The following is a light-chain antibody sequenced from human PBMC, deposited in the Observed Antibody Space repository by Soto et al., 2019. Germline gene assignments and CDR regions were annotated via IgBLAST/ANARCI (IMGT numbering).Light chain of an antibody. V-gene: IGLV2-14*02. CDR1: SSDVGSYNL. Sequence: QSVLTQPASVTGSLGQSITISCSGTSSDVGSYNLISWYQQHPGKAPKVMIYEASKRPSGISDRFSGSKSGNTASLTISGLQTEDEADYYCSSYAGSTTLLFGTGTKVTVL. J-gene: IGLJ1*01. CDR3: SSYAGSTTLL. CDR2: EAS.